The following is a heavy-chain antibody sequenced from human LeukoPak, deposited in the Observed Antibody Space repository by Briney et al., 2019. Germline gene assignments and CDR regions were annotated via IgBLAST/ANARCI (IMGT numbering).Heavy chain of an antibody. J-gene: IGHJ4*02. D-gene: IGHD6-19*01. CDR1: GGSISSGSYY. CDR2: IYNSGST. CDR3: AGGRQWLAFDS. V-gene: IGHV4-61*01. Sequence: SETLSLTCTVSGGSISSGSYYWSWIRQPPGKGLEWIGCIYNSGSTNYNPSLKSRVTISEDTSKNQLSLKLSSVTAADTAVYFCAGGRQWLAFDSWGQGTLVTVSS.